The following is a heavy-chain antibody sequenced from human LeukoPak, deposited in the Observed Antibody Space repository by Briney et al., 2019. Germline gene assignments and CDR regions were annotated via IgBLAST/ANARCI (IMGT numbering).Heavy chain of an antibody. Sequence: GGSLRLSCAASGFTVSSNYMTWVRQAPGKGLERVSVIYSGGSTYYADSVKGRFTISRDNSKNTLYLQMNSLRAEDTAVYYCARATNDYGGISWFDPWGQGTLVTVSS. CDR1: GFTVSSNY. CDR2: IYSGGST. CDR3: ARATNDYGGISWFDP. V-gene: IGHV3-53*01. D-gene: IGHD4-23*01. J-gene: IGHJ5*02.